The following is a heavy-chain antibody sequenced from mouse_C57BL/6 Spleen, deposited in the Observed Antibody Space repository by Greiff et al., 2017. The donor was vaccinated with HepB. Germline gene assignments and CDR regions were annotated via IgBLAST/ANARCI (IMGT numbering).Heavy chain of an antibody. CDR2: ISGGGGNT. CDR1: GFTFSSYT. D-gene: IGHD1-1*01. J-gene: IGHJ1*03. CDR3: ARNDYYGSSYRYFDV. V-gene: IGHV5-9*01. Sequence: DVKLVESGGGLVKPGGSLKLSCAASGFTFSSYTMSWVRQTPEKRLEWVATISGGGGNTYYPDSVKGRFTFSRDNAKNTLYLQMSSLRSEDTALYYCARNDYYGSSYRYFDVWGTGTTVTVSS.